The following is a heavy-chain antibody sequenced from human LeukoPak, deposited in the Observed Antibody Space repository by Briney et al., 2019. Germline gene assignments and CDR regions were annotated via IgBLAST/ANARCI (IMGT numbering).Heavy chain of an antibody. J-gene: IGHJ4*02. D-gene: IGHD3-22*01. Sequence: GESLKISCKSSGYSLNSYWIGWVRQMPGKGLEWIGIIYPGDSDTRYSPSFQGQVTISADKSISTAYLQWSSLKASDTAMYYCARLAYYDSGYHLDYWGQGTQVTVSS. CDR3: ARLAYYDSGYHLDY. CDR1: GYSLNSYW. V-gene: IGHV5-51*01. CDR2: IYPGDSDT.